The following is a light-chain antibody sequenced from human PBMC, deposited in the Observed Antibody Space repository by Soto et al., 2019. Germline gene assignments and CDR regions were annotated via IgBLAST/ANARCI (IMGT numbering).Light chain of an antibody. Sequence: LTQPASVSGSPGQSITISCTGTSSDVGGYNYVSWYQQHPGKAPKLMIYEVSNRPSGVSNRFSGSKSGNTASLTISGLQAEDEADYYCSSYTSSSSYVFGTGTKGTVL. CDR3: SSYTSSSSYV. J-gene: IGLJ1*01. CDR1: SSDVGGYNY. CDR2: EVS. V-gene: IGLV2-14*01.